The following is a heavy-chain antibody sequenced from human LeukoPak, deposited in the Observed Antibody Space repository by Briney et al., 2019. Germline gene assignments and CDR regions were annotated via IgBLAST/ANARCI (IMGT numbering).Heavy chain of an antibody. V-gene: IGHV4-59*12. CDR2: IYYSGST. Sequence: PSETLSLTCTVSGGSISSYYWSWIRQPPGKGLEWIGYIYYSGSTNYNPSLKSRVTISVDTSKNQFSLKLSSVTAADTAVYYCARGSPRNMIVVVIGRGWFDPWGQGTLVTVSS. CDR1: GGSISSYY. J-gene: IGHJ5*02. D-gene: IGHD3-22*01. CDR3: ARGSPRNMIVVVIGRGWFDP.